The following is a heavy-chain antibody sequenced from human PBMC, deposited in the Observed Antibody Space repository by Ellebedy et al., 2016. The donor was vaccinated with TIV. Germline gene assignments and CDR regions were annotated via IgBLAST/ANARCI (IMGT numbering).Heavy chain of an antibody. Sequence: GGSLRLXCAASGFTFSSYAMHWVRQAPGKGLEWVAVISYDGSNKYYADSVKGRFTISRDNAKNSLYLQMNSLRDEDTAVYYCAREEVITVYYYYYYMDVWGKGTTVTVSS. CDR1: GFTFSSYA. J-gene: IGHJ6*03. V-gene: IGHV3-30-3*01. CDR3: AREEVITVYYYYYYMDV. CDR2: ISYDGSNK. D-gene: IGHD3-22*01.